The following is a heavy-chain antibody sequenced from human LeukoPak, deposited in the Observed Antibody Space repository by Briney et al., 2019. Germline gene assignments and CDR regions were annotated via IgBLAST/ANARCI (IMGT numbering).Heavy chain of an antibody. Sequence: PGRSLRLSCAASGFTFSTYGMHWVRQAPGKGLEWVAFIRFDGSNKYYADSVKGRFTISRDNSKNTLYLQMNSLRAEDTAVYYCAKEGIAAFDPWGQGTLVTVSS. CDR1: GFTFSTYG. D-gene: IGHD6-13*01. V-gene: IGHV3-30*02. J-gene: IGHJ5*02. CDR2: IRFDGSNK. CDR3: AKEGIAAFDP.